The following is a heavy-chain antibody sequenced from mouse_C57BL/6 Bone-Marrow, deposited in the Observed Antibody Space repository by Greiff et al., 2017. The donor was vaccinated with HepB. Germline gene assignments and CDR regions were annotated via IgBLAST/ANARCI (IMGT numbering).Heavy chain of an antibody. D-gene: IGHD1-1*01. CDR3: AREEDYGSSFDY. V-gene: IGHV1-19*01. J-gene: IGHJ2*01. Sequence: VQLQQSGPVLVKPGASVKMSCKASGYTFTDYYMNWVKQSHGKSLEWIGVIYPYNGGTSYNQKFKGKATLTVDKSSSTAYMELNSLTSEDSAVYYCAREEDYGSSFDYWGQGTTLTVSS. CDR2: IYPYNGGT. CDR1: GYTFTDYY.